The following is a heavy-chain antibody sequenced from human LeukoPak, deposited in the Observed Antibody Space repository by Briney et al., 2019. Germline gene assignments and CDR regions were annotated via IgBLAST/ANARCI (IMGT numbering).Heavy chain of an antibody. V-gene: IGHV3-74*03. Sequence: GGSLRLSCAASGFTFSNYWMHWVRQAPGKGRVWVSRIKGDGTNIKYADSVKGRFTISRDNAKNTLYLQMDSLRAEDTAVYYCAADGGYYFMDVWGKGTTVTVS. CDR3: AADGGYYFMDV. J-gene: IGHJ6*03. CDR2: IKGDGTNI. CDR1: GFTFSNYW. D-gene: IGHD3-3*01.